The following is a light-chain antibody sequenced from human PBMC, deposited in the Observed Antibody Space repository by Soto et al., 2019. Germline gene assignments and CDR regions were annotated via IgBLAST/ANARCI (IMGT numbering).Light chain of an antibody. CDR1: QSRGSNF. CDR2: ASS. CDR3: QLYGISPH. Sequence: EIVLTQAPGTLYLSPGERATLSCKNSQSRGSNFLAWFQHKPGQAPRLLIYASSNRATGIPDRIGGSAAGTVFTLTINRLEPEDSAVDYCQLYGISPHFSQGTRLEIK. J-gene: IGKJ5*01. V-gene: IGKV3-20*01.